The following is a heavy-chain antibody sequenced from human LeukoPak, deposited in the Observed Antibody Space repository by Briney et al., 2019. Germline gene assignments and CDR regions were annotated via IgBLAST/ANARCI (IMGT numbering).Heavy chain of an antibody. CDR2: IHTTGST. CDR3: ARGGGNRHFDS. D-gene: IGHD4-23*01. V-gene: IGHV4-4*07. Sequence: SETLSLTCSVSVGFTTYDYWNWIRQPAGKAPEWIGRIHTTGSTNYNPSLKSRLTMSLDKSKNQFSLTVTSMTAADTALYYCARGGGNRHFDSWGQGILVTVSS. J-gene: IGHJ4*02. CDR1: VGFTTYDY.